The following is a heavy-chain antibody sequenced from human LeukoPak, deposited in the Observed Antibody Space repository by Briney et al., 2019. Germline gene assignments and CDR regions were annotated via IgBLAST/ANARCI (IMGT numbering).Heavy chain of an antibody. V-gene: IGHV5-51*01. CDR3: ARPGYRSRYFDY. Sequence: GESLKISCQGSGYPFTNYWIGWVRQMPGKGLEWMWSINAGDSETKYSPSFQGQVTISVDKSISTAFLQWSSLKASDTAMYYCARPGYRSRYFDYWGHGALVTVSS. CDR2: INAGDSET. J-gene: IGHJ4*01. D-gene: IGHD6-19*01. CDR1: GYPFTNYW.